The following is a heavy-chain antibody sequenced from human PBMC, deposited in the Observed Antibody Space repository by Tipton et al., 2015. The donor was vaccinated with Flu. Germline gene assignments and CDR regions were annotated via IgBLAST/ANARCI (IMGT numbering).Heavy chain of an antibody. D-gene: IGHD2-2*01. CDR3: ARRDKTRTRGYFQH. V-gene: IGHV4-39*07. CDR2: IYYSGST. CDR1: GGSISSSSYY. J-gene: IGHJ1*01. Sequence: TLSLTCTVSGGSISSSSYYWGWIRQPPGKGLEWIGSIYYSGSTNYNPSLKSRVTISVDTSKNQFSLKLSSVTAADTAVYYCARRDKTRTRGYFQHWGQGTLVTVSS.